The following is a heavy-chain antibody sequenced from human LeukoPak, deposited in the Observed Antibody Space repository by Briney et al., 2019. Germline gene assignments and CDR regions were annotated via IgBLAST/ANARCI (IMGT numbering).Heavy chain of an antibody. Sequence: ASVKVSCKASGYTFASYDINWVRQATGQGLEWMGWMNPNSGNTGYAQKFRGRVTMTRNTSISTAYMELSSLRSEDTAVYYCARATPYTALDYWGQGTLVTVSS. CDR3: ARATPYTALDY. CDR2: MNPNSGNT. D-gene: IGHD5-18*01. CDR1: GYTFASYD. V-gene: IGHV1-8*01. J-gene: IGHJ4*02.